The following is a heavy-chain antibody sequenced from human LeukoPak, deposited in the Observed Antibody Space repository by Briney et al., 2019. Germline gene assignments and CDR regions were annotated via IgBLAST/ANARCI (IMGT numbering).Heavy chain of an antibody. V-gene: IGHV3-7*04. CDR1: GFTFSNYW. CDR3: ARTGAVTPRVDY. J-gene: IGHJ4*02. D-gene: IGHD6-13*01. Sequence: GGSLRLSCAASGFTFSNYWMSWVRQAPGKGLEWVADIKQDGSERYFVDSVRGRFTISRDNAKNPLYLQMNSLRAEDTAVYYCARTGAVTPRVDYWGQGTLVTVSS. CDR2: IKQDGSER.